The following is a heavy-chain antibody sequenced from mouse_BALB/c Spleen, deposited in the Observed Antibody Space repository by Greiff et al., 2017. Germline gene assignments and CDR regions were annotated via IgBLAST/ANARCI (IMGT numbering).Heavy chain of an antibody. J-gene: IGHJ4*01. Sequence: EVKLMESGGGLVKPGGSLKLSCAASGFAFSSYDMSWVRQTPEKRLEWVAYISSGGGSTYYPDTVKGRFTISRDNAKNTLYLQMSSLKSEDTAMYYCARHGSYEGRSMDYWGQGTSVTVSS. D-gene: IGHD1-1*02. V-gene: IGHV5-12-1*01. CDR1: GFAFSSYD. CDR3: ARHGSYEGRSMDY. CDR2: ISSGGGST.